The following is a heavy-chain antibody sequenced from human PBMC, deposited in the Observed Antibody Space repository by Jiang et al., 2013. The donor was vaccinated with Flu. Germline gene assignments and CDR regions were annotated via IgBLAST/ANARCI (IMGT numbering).Heavy chain of an antibody. CDR3: ARQARLADSSGILGY. Sequence: SGAEVKKPGASVKVSCKASGYTFTNFGIIWVRQAPGQGLEWMGWISASTGNRNYAQNLQGRVTMTTDTSTTTAYMELRSLRSDDTAVYFCARQARLADSSGILGYWGQGTLVTVSP. V-gene: IGHV1-18*01. CDR2: ISASTGNR. CDR1: GYTFTNFG. D-gene: IGHD3-22*01. J-gene: IGHJ4*02.